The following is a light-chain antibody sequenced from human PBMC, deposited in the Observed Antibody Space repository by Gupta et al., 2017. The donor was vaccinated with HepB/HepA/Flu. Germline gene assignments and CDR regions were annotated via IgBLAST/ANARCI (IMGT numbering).Light chain of an antibody. CDR3: SSYTRSSTVV. V-gene: IGLV2-14*03. CDR2: EVS. J-gene: IGLJ2*01. CDR1: SSDIGAYNY. Sequence: QSALTQPASVSGSPGQSITIFCTGTSSDIGAYNYVSWPQQHPGKAPKCMIYEVSNRPSGVSNRFSGSKSGYTASLTISGLQAEDEADYYCSSYTRSSTVVFGGGTKLTVL.